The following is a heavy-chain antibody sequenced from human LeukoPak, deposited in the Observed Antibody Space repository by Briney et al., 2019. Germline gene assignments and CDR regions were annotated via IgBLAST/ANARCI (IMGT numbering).Heavy chain of an antibody. CDR1: GGTFSSYA. D-gene: IGHD2-8*01. CDR2: IIPIFGTA. CDR3: ARERVMSRNWFDP. J-gene: IGHJ5*02. V-gene: IGHV1-69*05. Sequence: SVKVSCKASGGTFSSYAISWVRQAPGQGLEWMGGIIPIFGTANYAQKLQGRVTMTTDTSTSTAYMELRSLRSDDTAVYYCARERVMSRNWFDPWGQGTLVTVSS.